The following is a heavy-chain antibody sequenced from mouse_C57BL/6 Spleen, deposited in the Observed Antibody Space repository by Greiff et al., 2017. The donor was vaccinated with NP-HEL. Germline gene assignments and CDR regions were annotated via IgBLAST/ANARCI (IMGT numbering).Heavy chain of an antibody. CDR1: GYTFTSYW. CDR2: IDPSDSYT. J-gene: IGHJ2*01. CDR3: ARVIRYYFDY. V-gene: IGHV1-50*01. D-gene: IGHD2-4*01. Sequence: VQLQESGAELVKPGASVKLSCKASGYTFTSYWMQWVKQRPGQGLEWIGEIDPSDSYTNYNQKFKGKATLTVDTSSSTAYMQLSSLTSEDSAVYYCARVIRYYFDYWGQGTTLTVSS.